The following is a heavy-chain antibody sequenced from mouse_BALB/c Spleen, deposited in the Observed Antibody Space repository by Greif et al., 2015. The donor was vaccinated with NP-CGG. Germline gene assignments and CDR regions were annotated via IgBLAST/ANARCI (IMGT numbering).Heavy chain of an antibody. J-gene: IGHJ1*01. V-gene: IGHV3-8*02. CDR1: GDSITSGY. CDR3: ASIYYGYDDWYFDV. CDR2: ISYSGST. D-gene: IGHD2-2*01. Sequence: EVKLVESGPSLVKPSQTLSLTRSVTGDSITSGYWNWIRKFPGNKLEYMGYISYSGSTYYNPSLKSRISITRDTSKNXGYLQLNSVTTEDTATYYCASIYYGYDDWYFDVWGAGTTVTVSS.